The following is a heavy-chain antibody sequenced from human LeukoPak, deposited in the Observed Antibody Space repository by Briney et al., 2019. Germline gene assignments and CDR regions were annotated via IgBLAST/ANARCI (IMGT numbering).Heavy chain of an antibody. CDR1: GYSFTPYD. CDR3: ATTLRNNPP. J-gene: IGHJ5*02. V-gene: IGHV1-8*01. CDR2: INPNTGLT. Sequence: ASVKVSCKASGYSFTPYDINWVRQATGQGLEWIGYINPNTGLTESAQKFQGRVSLTRDTSITTAYMELSSLTSEDTAVYYCATTLRNNPPWGQGTLVTVFS. D-gene: IGHD1-14*01.